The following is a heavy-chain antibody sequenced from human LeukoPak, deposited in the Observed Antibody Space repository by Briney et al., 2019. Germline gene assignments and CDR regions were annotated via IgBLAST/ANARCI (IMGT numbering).Heavy chain of an antibody. CDR1: GYSFTSYW. Sequence: GESLKISCKGSGYSFTSYWIGWVRQMPGKGLEWMGIIYPGDSDTRYSPSFQGQVTISADKSISTAYLQWSSLKASDTAMYYCARHNAPGFYCYYYMDVWGKGTTVTVSS. J-gene: IGHJ6*03. D-gene: IGHD2-2*01. V-gene: IGHV5-51*01. CDR2: IYPGDSDT. CDR3: ARHNAPGFYCYYYMDV.